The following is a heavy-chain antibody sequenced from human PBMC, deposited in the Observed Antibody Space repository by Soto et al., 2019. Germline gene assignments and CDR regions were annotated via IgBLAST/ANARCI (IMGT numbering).Heavy chain of an antibody. CDR3: ARAGYSSSWYWFDP. CDR2: IYYSGST. Sequence: RTSETLSLTCTVSGGSISSYYWSWIRQPPGKGLEWIGYIYYSGSTNYNPSLKNRVTISLDKSNNQFSLNLKSVTAADTAVYYCARAGYSSSWYWFDPWGQGTLVTVSS. V-gene: IGHV4-59*12. CDR1: GGSISSYY. J-gene: IGHJ5*02. D-gene: IGHD6-13*01.